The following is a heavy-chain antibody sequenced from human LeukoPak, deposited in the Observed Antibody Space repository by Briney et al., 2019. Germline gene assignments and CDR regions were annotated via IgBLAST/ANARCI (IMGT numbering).Heavy chain of an antibody. Sequence: GRSLRLSCAASGFTFSSYSMNWVRQAPGKGLEWVSAISGSGVSTYYADSVKGRFTISRDNSKNSLYLQMNSLRAEDTAVYYCAKCILTGYYKGYMDVWGRGTTVTISS. J-gene: IGHJ6*03. D-gene: IGHD3-9*01. CDR1: GFTFSSYS. V-gene: IGHV3-23*01. CDR3: AKCILTGYYKGYMDV. CDR2: ISGSGVST.